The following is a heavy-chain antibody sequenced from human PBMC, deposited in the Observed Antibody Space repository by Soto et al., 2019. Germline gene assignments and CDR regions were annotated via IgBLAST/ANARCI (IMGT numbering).Heavy chain of an antibody. V-gene: IGHV3-23*01. J-gene: IGHJ5*01. CDR1: GFTFSSYA. CDR2: ISGGGDST. CDR3: AKLRDFVVLPAGILDS. Sequence: GSLRLSCAASGFTFSSYAISWIRLSPGKGLEWVSVISGGGDSTYYTPSVKGRFTISRDDFKNTLYLQMNSLRTEDTAIYYCAKLRDFVVLPAGILDSWGPGTLVTVSS. D-gene: IGHD2-8*01.